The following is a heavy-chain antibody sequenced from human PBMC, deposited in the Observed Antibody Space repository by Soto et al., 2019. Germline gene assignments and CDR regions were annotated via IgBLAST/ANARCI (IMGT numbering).Heavy chain of an antibody. V-gene: IGHV1-46*03. CDR1: GYTFTSYY. CDR3: ARDRLSVPTSWYFDL. J-gene: IGHJ2*01. Sequence: ASVKVSCKASGYTFTSYYMHWVRQAPGQGLEWMGIINPSGGSTSYAQKFQGRVTMTRDTSTSTVYMELSSLRSEDTAVYYCARDRLSVPTSWYFDLWGRGTLVTVSS. D-gene: IGHD4-17*01. CDR2: INPSGGST.